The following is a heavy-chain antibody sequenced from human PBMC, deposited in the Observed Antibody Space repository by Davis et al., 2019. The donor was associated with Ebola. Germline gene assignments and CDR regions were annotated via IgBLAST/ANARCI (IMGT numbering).Heavy chain of an antibody. D-gene: IGHD6-19*01. Sequence: GGSLRLSCAASGFTFSSYGMHWVRQAPGKGLEWVAFIQYDGSNKYYADSVKGRFSISRDNSKNTLYLQMNSLRAEDTAVYYCAKGYGYSSGWYPPLSDYWGQGTLVTVSS. J-gene: IGHJ4*02. CDR3: AKGYGYSSGWYPPLSDY. CDR1: GFTFSSYG. V-gene: IGHV3-30*02. CDR2: IQYDGSNK.